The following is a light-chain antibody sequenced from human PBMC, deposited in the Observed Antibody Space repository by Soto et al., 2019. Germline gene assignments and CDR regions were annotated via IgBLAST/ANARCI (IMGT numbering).Light chain of an antibody. CDR2: GNS. CDR3: QSYDSSLSGYVV. J-gene: IGLJ2*01. V-gene: IGLV1-40*01. CDR1: SSNIGAGYD. Sequence: QSVLTQPPSVSGAPGQRVTISCTGGSSNIGAGYDVHWYQPLPGTAPKLLIYGNSNRPSGVPDRFSGSKSVTSASLAITGRQAEDGAEYYCQSYDSSLSGYVVFGGGTKLTVL.